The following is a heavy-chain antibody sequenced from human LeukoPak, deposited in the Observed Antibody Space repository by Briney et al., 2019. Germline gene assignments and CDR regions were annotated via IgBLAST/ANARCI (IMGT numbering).Heavy chain of an antibody. CDR3: AHFIIGNNNWFDP. D-gene: IGHD1-20*01. V-gene: IGHV2-5*08. CDR2: IYWDDDK. J-gene: IGHJ5*02. CDR1: GGSISNTNW. Sequence: TLSLTCAVSGGSISNTNWWSWVRQPPGKALEWLTLIYWDDDKYYSPSLKSRLTITKDTSKNQVVLTMTNMDPVDTATYYCAHFIIGNNNWFDPWGQGTLVTVSS.